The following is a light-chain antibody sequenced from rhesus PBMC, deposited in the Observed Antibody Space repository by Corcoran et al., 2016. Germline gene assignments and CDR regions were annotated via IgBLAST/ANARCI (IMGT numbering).Light chain of an antibody. Sequence: DIQMTQSPSSLSASVGDRVTITCRASENVNNYLNWYQQKPGKAPKLLIYKASTLQSGVPSRFSGSGSGTDYTFTISILQPEDVATYYCQHGYGTPLTVGGGTKVEIK. CDR3: QHGYGTPLT. CDR2: KAS. V-gene: IGKV1-74*01. CDR1: ENVNNY. J-gene: IGKJ4*01.